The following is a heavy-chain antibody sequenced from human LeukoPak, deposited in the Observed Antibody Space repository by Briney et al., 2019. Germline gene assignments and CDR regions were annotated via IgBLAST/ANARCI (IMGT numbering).Heavy chain of an antibody. J-gene: IGHJ3*02. CDR2: ISSSSSYI. D-gene: IGHD2-21*02. CDR1: GFTFSSYS. V-gene: IGHV3-21*01. CDR3: ARDLHCGGDCYDAFHI. Sequence: GGSLRLSCAASGFTFSSYSMNWVRQAPGKGLEWVSSISSSSSYIYYADSVKGRFTISRDNAKNSLYLQMNNLRAEDTAVYYCARDLHCGGDCYDAFHIWGQGTMVTVSS.